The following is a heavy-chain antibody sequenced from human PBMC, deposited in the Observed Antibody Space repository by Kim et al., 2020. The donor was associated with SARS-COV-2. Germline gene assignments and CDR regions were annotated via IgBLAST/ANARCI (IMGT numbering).Heavy chain of an antibody. D-gene: IGHD5-18*01. V-gene: IGHV1-69*04. CDR1: GGTFSSYA. Sequence: SVKVSCKASGGTFSSYAISWVRQAPGQGLEWMGRIIPILGIANYAQKFQGRVTITADKSTSTAYMELSSLRSEDTAVYYCARGFYGYSEYYYMDVWGKGTTVTVSS. J-gene: IGHJ6*03. CDR3: ARGFYGYSEYYYMDV. CDR2: IIPILGIA.